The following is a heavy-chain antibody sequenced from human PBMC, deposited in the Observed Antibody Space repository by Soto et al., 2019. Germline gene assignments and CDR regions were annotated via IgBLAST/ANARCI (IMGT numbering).Heavy chain of an antibody. CDR1: GFTVSSNY. J-gene: IGHJ3*01. CDR3: ASVSGNYATDAFDV. Sequence: PGGSLRLSCAASGFTVSSNYMSWVRQAPGKGLEWVSVIYRGYTTYYADSVKGRFTISRDNSKSTLYLQMNSLRAEDTAVYYCASVSGNYATDAFDVWGQGTMVTVSS. V-gene: IGHV3-53*01. CDR2: IYRGYTT. D-gene: IGHD1-26*01.